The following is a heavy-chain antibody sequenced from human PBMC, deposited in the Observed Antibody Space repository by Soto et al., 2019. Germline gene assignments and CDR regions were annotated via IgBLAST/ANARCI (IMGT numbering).Heavy chain of an antibody. CDR1: GGSFSGYY. J-gene: IGHJ5*02. CDR3: ARGSCSSTSCYASRWFAP. D-gene: IGHD2-2*01. CDR2: INHSGST. Sequence: SETLSLTCAVYGGSFSGYYWSWIRQPPGKGLEWIGEINHSGSTNYNPSLKSRVTISVDTSKNQFSLKLSSVTAADTAVYYCARGSCSSTSCYASRWFAPWGQGTLVTVSS. V-gene: IGHV4-34*01.